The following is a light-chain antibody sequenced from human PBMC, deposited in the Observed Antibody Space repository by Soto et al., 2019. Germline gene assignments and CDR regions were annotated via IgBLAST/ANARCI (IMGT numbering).Light chain of an antibody. CDR2: DNN. CDR3: GTWDSSLSAYV. V-gene: IGLV1-51*01. Sequence: QSVLTQPPSVSAAPGQKVTISCSGSSSNIGRNVVSWYQHFPGTDPKLLIYDNNKRPPGIPDRFSGSGSGTSATLGITGLQTGDEADYYCGTWDSSLSAYVFGTGTKVTVL. CDR1: SSNIGRNV. J-gene: IGLJ1*01.